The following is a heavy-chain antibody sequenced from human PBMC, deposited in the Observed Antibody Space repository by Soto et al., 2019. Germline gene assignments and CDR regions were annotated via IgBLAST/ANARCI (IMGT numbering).Heavy chain of an antibody. CDR1: GYTFTSYA. V-gene: IGHV1-3*01. Sequence: ASVKVSCKASGYTFTSYAMHWVRQAPGQRLEWMGWINAGNGNTKYSQKFQGRVTITRDTSARTAYMELSSLRSEDTAVYYCARDQWELRGGFDYWGQGTLVTVSS. CDR2: INAGNGNT. J-gene: IGHJ4*02. CDR3: ARDQWELRGGFDY. D-gene: IGHD1-26*01.